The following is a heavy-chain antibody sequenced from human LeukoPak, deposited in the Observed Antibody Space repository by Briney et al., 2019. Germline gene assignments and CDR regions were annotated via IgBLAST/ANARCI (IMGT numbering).Heavy chain of an antibody. CDR3: ARRYDFWSGYGYYYYMDV. D-gene: IGHD3-3*01. CDR2: INSDGSST. V-gene: IGHV3-74*01. Sequence: GGSLRLSCAASGFTFSSYWMHWVRQAPGKGLVWVSRINSDGSSTSYADSVKGRFTISRDNAKNTLYLQMNSLRAEDTTVYYCARRYDFWSGYGYYYYMDVWGKGTTVTVSS. J-gene: IGHJ6*03. CDR1: GFTFSSYW.